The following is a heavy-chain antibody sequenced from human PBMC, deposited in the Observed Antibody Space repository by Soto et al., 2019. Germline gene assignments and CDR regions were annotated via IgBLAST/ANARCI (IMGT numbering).Heavy chain of an antibody. Sequence: QVQLVQSGAEVKKPGSSVKVSCKASGGTFSSYAISWVRQAPGQGLEWMGGIIPIFGTANYAQKFQGRVTITADKSTSTAYMELSSLRSEDTAVYYCASRYYYDSSCYYRGPDYYYGMDVWGQGTTVTVSS. CDR1: GGTFSSYA. V-gene: IGHV1-69*06. J-gene: IGHJ6*02. D-gene: IGHD3-22*01. CDR2: IIPIFGTA. CDR3: ASRYYYDSSCYYRGPDYYYGMDV.